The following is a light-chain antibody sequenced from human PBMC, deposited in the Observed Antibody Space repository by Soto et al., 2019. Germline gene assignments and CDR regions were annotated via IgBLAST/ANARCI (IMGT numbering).Light chain of an antibody. CDR3: SSYTTNSTHV. CDR2: DVN. Sequence: QSALTQPASVSGSPGQSITISCTGTSSDIGAYNFVSWYQQHPGKVPKLMIFDVNRRPSGVSDRFSGSKSGNTASLNISGLQAEDEGDYYCSSYTTNSTHVFGSGTKVTVL. V-gene: IGLV2-14*03. CDR1: SSDIGAYNF. J-gene: IGLJ1*01.